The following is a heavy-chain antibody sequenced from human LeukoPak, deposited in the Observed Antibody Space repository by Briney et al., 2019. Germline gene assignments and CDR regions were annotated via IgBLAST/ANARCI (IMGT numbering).Heavy chain of an antibody. V-gene: IGHV3-7*01. CDR1: GFSFSNYW. CDR3: AREGHGGFDF. J-gene: IGHJ4*02. Sequence: PGGSLRLSCAASGFSFSNYWMSWVRQAPGKGLEWVANIKQDGSKNEYVDSVMGRFTISRDNAKNSLYLQMNSLRAEDTAVYYCAREGHGGFDFWGQGILVTVSS. CDR2: IKQDGSKN.